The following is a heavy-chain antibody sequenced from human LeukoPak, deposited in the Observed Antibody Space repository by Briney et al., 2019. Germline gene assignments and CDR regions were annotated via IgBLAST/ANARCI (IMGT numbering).Heavy chain of an antibody. V-gene: IGHV3-74*03. J-gene: IGHJ4*02. Sequence: GGSLRLSCGASGFTFSSYWMHWVRQAPGKGLVWVARMNSDGSTLTYADSVKGRFTISRDNAKNTLYLQMNSLKTEDTAVYYCTTDLGDYGAYYFDYWGQGTLVTVSS. CDR2: MNSDGSTL. CDR1: GFTFSSYW. D-gene: IGHD4-17*01. CDR3: TTDLGDYGAYYFDY.